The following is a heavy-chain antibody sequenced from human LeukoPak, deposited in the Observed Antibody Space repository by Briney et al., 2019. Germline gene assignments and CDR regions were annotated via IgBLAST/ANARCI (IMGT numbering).Heavy chain of an antibody. D-gene: IGHD6-19*01. J-gene: IGHJ4*02. CDR3: QAEASTVAGTVY. Sequence: PGGSLRLSCAASGFTFSTYWMSWVRQAPGKGLEWVANIKQDGSEKYYVDSVKGRFTIFRDNAKNSLYLQMNSLRAEDTAVYYCQAEASTVAGTVYWGQGTLVTVSS. CDR1: GFTFSTYW. CDR2: IKQDGSEK. V-gene: IGHV3-7*03.